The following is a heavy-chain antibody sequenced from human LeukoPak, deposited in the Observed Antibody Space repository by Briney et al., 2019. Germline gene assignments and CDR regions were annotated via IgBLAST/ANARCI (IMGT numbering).Heavy chain of an antibody. CDR3: ATGGDETSCSGGSCWYYFDY. V-gene: IGHV5-51*01. Sequence: SQTRYSPSFQGQVTISADKSISTAYLQWSSLKASDTAMYYCATGGDETSCSGGSCWYYFDYWGQGTLVTVSS. J-gene: IGHJ4*02. CDR2: SQT. D-gene: IGHD2-15*01.